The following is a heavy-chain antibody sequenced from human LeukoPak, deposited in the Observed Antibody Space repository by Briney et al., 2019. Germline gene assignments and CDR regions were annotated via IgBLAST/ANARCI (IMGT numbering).Heavy chain of an antibody. D-gene: IGHD2-15*01. CDR3: ARSRQGEAAAVYYYYYMDV. J-gene: IGHJ6*03. CDR1: GGSISSYY. Sequence: SETLSLTCTVSGGSISSYYWSWIRQPPGKGLEWIGYIYYSGSTNYNPSLKSRVTISVDTSKNQFSLKLSSVTAADTAVYYCARSRQGEAAAVYYYYYMDVWGKGTTVTISS. CDR2: IYYSGST. V-gene: IGHV4-59*12.